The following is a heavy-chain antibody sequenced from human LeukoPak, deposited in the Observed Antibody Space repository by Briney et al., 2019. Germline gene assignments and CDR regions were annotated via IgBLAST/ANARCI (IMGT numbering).Heavy chain of an antibody. CDR1: GFTFSDYW. CDR2: ISSDGSRV. CDR3: AKAAWSYYGY. D-gene: IGHD1-1*01. Sequence: GRSLTLSCAASGFTFSDYWMHWVRQAPGKGLVWVSRISSDGSRVTYADSVKGRFTISRDNSKNTLYLQMNSLRAEDTAVYYCAKAAWSYYGYWGQGTLVTVSS. J-gene: IGHJ4*02. V-gene: IGHV3-74*01.